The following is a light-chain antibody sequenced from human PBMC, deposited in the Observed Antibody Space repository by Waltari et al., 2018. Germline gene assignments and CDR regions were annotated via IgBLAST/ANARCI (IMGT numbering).Light chain of an antibody. Sequence: SYELTQPPSVSLSPGQTARPNSSGAAFPKIYAYWYQQKSGQAPVLVIYEDSKRPSGIPERFSGSSSGTMATLTISGAQVEDETDYYCYSTDNSGNHVVFGGGTKLTVL. CDR1: AFPKIY. CDR2: EDS. J-gene: IGLJ2*01. CDR3: YSTDNSGNHVV. V-gene: IGLV3-10*01.